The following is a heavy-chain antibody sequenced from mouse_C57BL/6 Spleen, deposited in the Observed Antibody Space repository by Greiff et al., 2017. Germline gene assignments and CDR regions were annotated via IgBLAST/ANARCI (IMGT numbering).Heavy chain of an antibody. Sequence: QVQLQQSGAELVRPGSSVKLSCKASGYTFTSYWMHWVKQRPIQGLEWIGNIDPYDSETHYNQKFKDKATLTVDKSSSTDYMQLSSRTSSDSAVYYCARAGGEGFAYWGQGTLVTVSA. CDR2: IDPYDSET. V-gene: IGHV1-52*01. CDR3: ARAGGEGFAY. J-gene: IGHJ3*01. CDR1: GYTFTSYW.